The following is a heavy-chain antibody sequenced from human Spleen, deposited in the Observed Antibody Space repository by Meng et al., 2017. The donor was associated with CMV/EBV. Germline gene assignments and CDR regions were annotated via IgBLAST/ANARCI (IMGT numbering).Heavy chain of an antibody. J-gene: IGHJ4*02. V-gene: IGHV3-48*03. Sequence: GESLKISCAASGFTFSSYEMNWVRQAPGKGLEWVSNISSSGTIIYFADSVKGRFTISRDNAKNSLYLHMNNVRAEDTAVYFCTKLFDFWGQGMLVTVSS. CDR1: GFTFSSYE. CDR2: ISSSGTII. CDR3: TKLFDF.